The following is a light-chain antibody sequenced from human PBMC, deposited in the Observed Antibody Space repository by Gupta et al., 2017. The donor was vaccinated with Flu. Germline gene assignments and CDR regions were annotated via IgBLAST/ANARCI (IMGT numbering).Light chain of an antibody. CDR1: SSDVGGYNS. V-gene: IGLV2-14*01. CDR3: SSYTSSTTLV. J-gene: IGLJ1*01. CDR2: DVN. Sequence: QSALTQPASVSGSPGQSITISCTGTSSDVGGYNSVSWYQHHPGKAPKLMMYDVNNWPSGVSDRFSGSKSGSTASLTXSXLQAEDXAEYYCSSYTSSTTLVFGTGTKVNV.